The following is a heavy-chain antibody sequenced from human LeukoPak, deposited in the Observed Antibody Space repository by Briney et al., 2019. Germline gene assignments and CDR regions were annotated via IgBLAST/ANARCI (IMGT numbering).Heavy chain of an antibody. V-gene: IGHV3-64D*06. J-gene: IGHJ4*02. Sequence: GGSLRLSCSTTGFTFSNFVMQWVRQTPGKGLEYVSVISTDGSQYYPDSVKGRFTIFRDNSKNTLYLQMNSLRPEDTAIYYCAKNDGNIWQPHSWGQGTLVTVSS. CDR3: AKNDGNIWQPHS. CDR1: GFTFSNFV. CDR2: ISTDGSQ.